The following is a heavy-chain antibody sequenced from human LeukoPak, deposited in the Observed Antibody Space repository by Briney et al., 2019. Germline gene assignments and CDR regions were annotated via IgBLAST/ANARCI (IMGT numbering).Heavy chain of an antibody. Sequence: PSETLSLTCSVSGGSIGSYYWSWIRQPPGKGLEWIGYIYYSGSTNYNPSLKSRVTISVDTSKNRFSLRLSSVTAADTAVYYCARVTGYIVEDYFDYWGQGTLVTVSS. CDR1: GGSIGSYY. CDR3: ARVTGYIVEDYFDY. J-gene: IGHJ4*02. CDR2: IYYSGST. D-gene: IGHD3-22*01. V-gene: IGHV4-59*01.